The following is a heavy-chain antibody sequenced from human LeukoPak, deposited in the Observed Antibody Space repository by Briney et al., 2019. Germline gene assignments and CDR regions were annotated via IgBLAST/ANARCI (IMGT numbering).Heavy chain of an antibody. CDR3: ARDLDPWYLNL. CDR1: GFTSSAYS. J-gene: IGHJ2*01. Sequence: GGSLRLSCAASGFTSSAYSMNWVRQAPGKGLEWIAHITNTLGISYADSVKGRFTVSRDKNSLYLQMSSLRGEDTAVYYCARDLDPWYLNLWGRGTLVTVSS. CDR2: ITNTLGI. V-gene: IGHV3-48*01.